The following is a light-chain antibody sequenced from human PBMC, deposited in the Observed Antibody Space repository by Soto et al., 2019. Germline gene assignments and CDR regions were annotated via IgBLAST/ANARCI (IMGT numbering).Light chain of an antibody. V-gene: IGKV3-20*01. J-gene: IGKJ1*01. CDR3: QQYGSSPKT. Sequence: IVMTQSPATLSVSSGERATLSFRASQSVSSNLAWYQQKPGQAPRLLIYDASNRATGIPARFSGSGSGTDFTLTISRLEPEDFAVYYCQQYGSSPKTFGQGTKVDIK. CDR2: DAS. CDR1: QSVSSN.